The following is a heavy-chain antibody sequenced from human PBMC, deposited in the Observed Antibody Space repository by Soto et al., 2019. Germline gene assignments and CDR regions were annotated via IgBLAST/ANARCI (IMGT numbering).Heavy chain of an antibody. CDR3: ARDHSKELGMDV. CDR1: GFTVSSNY. CDR2: IYAGGST. J-gene: IGHJ6*02. V-gene: IGHV3-53*01. Sequence: GSLRLSCAASGFTVSSNYMSWVRQAPGKGLEWVSIIYAGGSTYYADSVKGRFTISRDNSKNTLYLQMNSLRAEDTAVYYCARDHSKELGMDVWRQGTTVTVSS. D-gene: IGHD1-26*01.